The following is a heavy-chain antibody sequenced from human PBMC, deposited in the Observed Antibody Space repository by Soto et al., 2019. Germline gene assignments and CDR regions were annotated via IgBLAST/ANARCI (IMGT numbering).Heavy chain of an antibody. D-gene: IGHD3-3*01. CDR2: ISAGNGNT. CDR3: ARSFTQYYDFWSGYYTEKYNWFDP. Sequence: ASVKVSCKASGYTFTSYGISWVRQAPGQGLEWMGWISAGNGNTKYAQKFQGRVTITRDTSASTAYMELSSLRSEDTAVYYCARSFTQYYDFWSGYYTEKYNWFDPWGQGTLVTVSS. V-gene: IGHV1-18*01. J-gene: IGHJ5*02. CDR1: GYTFTSYG.